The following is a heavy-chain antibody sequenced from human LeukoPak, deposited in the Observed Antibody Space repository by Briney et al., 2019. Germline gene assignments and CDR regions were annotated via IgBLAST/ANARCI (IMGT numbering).Heavy chain of an antibody. D-gene: IGHD1-26*01. J-gene: IGHJ5*02. CDR1: GGSISSGGYY. Sequence: PSETLSLTCTVSGGSISSGGYYWSWIRQHPGKGLEWIGYIYYSGSTYYNPSLKSRVTISVDTSKNQFSLKLSSVTAADTAVYYCASFRPRVGATWFDPWGQGTLVTVSS. CDR3: ASFRPRVGATWFDP. CDR2: IYYSGST. V-gene: IGHV4-31*03.